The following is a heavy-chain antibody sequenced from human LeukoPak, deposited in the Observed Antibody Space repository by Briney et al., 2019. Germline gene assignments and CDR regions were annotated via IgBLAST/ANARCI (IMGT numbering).Heavy chain of an antibody. D-gene: IGHD1-14*01. CDR2: ISGSGVST. CDR3: AKDLFQYLRNDAFDI. CDR1: GFTFSSCA. V-gene: IGHV3-23*01. Sequence: PGGSLRLSCAASGFTFSSCAMSWVRQAPGKGLEWVSAISGSGVSTYYADSVKGRFTISRDNSKNTLYLQMNSLRAEDTAVYYCAKDLFQYLRNDAFDIWGQGTMVTVSS. J-gene: IGHJ3*02.